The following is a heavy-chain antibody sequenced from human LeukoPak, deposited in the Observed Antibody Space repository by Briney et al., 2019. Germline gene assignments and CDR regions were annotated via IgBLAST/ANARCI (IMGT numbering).Heavy chain of an antibody. CDR3: ARDTVAGRYDAFDI. Sequence: ASVKVSCKASGYTFTSYAMHWVRQAPGQRLEWMGWINAGNGNTKYSQKFQGRVTITRDTSASTAYMELSSLRSEDTAVYYCARDTVAGRYDAFDIWGQGTMVTVSS. J-gene: IGHJ3*02. V-gene: IGHV1-3*01. CDR1: GYTFTSYA. D-gene: IGHD6-19*01. CDR2: INAGNGNT.